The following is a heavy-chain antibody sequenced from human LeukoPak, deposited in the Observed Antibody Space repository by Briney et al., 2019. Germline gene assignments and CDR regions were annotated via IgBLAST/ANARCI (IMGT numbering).Heavy chain of an antibody. Sequence: ASVKVSCKASGYTFTSYGISWVRQAPGQGFEWMGWISAYNGNTNYAQKLQGRVTMTTDTSTSTAYMELRSLRSDDTAVYYCARADYYDSSGYYSETIDYWGQGTLVTVSS. CDR1: GYTFTSYG. V-gene: IGHV1-18*01. D-gene: IGHD3-22*01. CDR2: ISAYNGNT. J-gene: IGHJ4*02. CDR3: ARADYYDSSGYYSETIDY.